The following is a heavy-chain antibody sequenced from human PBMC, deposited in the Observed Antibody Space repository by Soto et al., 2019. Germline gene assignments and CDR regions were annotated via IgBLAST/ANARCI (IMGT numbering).Heavy chain of an antibody. CDR1: GFTFDDYG. D-gene: IGHD3-9*01. CDR2: INWNSDGSST. Sequence: GGSLRLSCAASGFTFDDYGMHWVRQAPGKGLEWVSGINWNSDGSSTSYADSVKGRFTISRDNAKNTLYLQMNSLRAEDTAVYYCARDLFDAADKGDYYYGMDVWGQGTTVTVSS. J-gene: IGHJ6*02. V-gene: IGHV3-74*01. CDR3: ARDLFDAADKGDYYYGMDV.